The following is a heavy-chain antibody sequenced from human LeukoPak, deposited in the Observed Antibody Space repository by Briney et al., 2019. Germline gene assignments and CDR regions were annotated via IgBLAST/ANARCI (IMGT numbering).Heavy chain of an antibody. J-gene: IGHJ4*02. CDR3: AIGDCRGGRCSSGAH. CDR1: GFAFRIYG. Sequence: PGGSLRLSCTGSGFAFRIYGMHWVRRAPGEGLEWVAYTWDDASKTWYGGSVKGRFNISRDNSKNTLYLHMNSVRGEDTAMYYCAIGDCRGGRCSSGAHWGQGTLVTVSS. V-gene: IGHV3-30*02. D-gene: IGHD2-15*01. CDR2: TWDDASKT.